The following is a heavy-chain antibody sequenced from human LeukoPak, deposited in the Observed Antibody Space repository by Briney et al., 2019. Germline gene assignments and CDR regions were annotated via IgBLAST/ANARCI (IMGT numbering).Heavy chain of an antibody. J-gene: IGHJ4*02. D-gene: IGHD3-22*01. V-gene: IGHV3-30-3*01. CDR1: GFTFSSYA. CDR2: ISYDGSNK. Sequence: SGGSLRLSCAASGFTFSSYAMHWVRQAPGKRLEWVAVISYDGSNKYYADSVKGRFTISRDNSKNTLYLQMNSLRAEDTAVYYCASPYYYDSSGLGYWGQGTLVTVSS. CDR3: ASPYYYDSSGLGY.